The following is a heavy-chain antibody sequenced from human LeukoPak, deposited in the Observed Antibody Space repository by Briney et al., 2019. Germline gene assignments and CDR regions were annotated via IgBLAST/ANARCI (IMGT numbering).Heavy chain of an antibody. Sequence: PGGSVRLSCAASGLTVSNNYLSWVRQAPGKGLEWVSVLYVDGSTYYADSVKGRFTISRDNSKNMMYLQMNSLRADDTAVYYCARDVCSRQLDYWGQGTLVTVSS. D-gene: IGHD3-10*02. V-gene: IGHV3-66*01. CDR2: LYVDGST. CDR3: ARDVCSRQLDY. J-gene: IGHJ4*02. CDR1: GLTVSNNY.